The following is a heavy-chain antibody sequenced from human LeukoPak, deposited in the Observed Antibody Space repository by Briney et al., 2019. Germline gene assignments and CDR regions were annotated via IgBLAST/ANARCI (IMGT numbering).Heavy chain of an antibody. CDR3: AKEYYYDSSGYYGAFDI. D-gene: IGHD3-22*01. J-gene: IGHJ3*02. V-gene: IGHV3-30*18. Sequence: GGSLRLSCAASGFTFSSYGMHWVRQAPGKGLEWVAVISYDGSNKYYADSVKGRFTISRDNSKNTLYLQMNSLRAEDTAVYYCAKEYYYDSSGYYGAFDIWGQGTMVTVSS. CDR1: GFTFSSYG. CDR2: ISYDGSNK.